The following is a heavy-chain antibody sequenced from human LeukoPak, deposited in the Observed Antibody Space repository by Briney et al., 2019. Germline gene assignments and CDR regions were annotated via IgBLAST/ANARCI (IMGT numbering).Heavy chain of an antibody. J-gene: IGHJ4*02. CDR3: AKEPREWELPDY. V-gene: IGHV3-30*02. Sequence: GGSLRLSCAASGFSFSTYGMHWVRQAPGKGLEWVAFIRYDGSNKYYADSVKGRFTISRDNSRNTLYLQMNSLRVEDTAVYYCAKEPREWELPDYWGQGTLVTVSS. CDR2: IRYDGSNK. CDR1: GFSFSTYG. D-gene: IGHD1-26*01.